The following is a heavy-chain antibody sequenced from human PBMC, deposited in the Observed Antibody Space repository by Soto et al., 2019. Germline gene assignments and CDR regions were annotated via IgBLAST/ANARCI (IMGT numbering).Heavy chain of an antibody. V-gene: IGHV1-69*02. Sequence: GASVKVSCKASGGTFSSYTISWVRQAPGQGLEWMGRIIPILGIANYAQKFQGRVTITADKSTSTAYMELSSLRSEDTAVYYCASKEYSGYDYLHYYYYYMDVWGKGTTVTVSS. CDR3: ASKEYSGYDYLHYYYYYMDV. CDR2: IIPILGIA. J-gene: IGHJ6*03. CDR1: GGTFSSYT. D-gene: IGHD5-12*01.